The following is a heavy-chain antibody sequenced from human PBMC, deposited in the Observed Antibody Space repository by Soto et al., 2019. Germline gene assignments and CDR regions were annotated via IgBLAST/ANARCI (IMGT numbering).Heavy chain of an antibody. CDR3: TTGGVLVEGDDY. J-gene: IGHJ4*02. D-gene: IGHD2-8*02. V-gene: IGHV3-15*07. CDR1: GFSFNKAS. Sequence: EVQLVESGGGLVKPGGSLRLSCAASGFSFNKASMNWVRQAPGKGLEWVGRIKGNHDGGTTAYAAPVKGRFTISRDDSKNTVFLQISSPKTEDTAVYYCTTGGVLVEGDDYWGQGTLVIVSA. CDR2: IKGNHDGGTT.